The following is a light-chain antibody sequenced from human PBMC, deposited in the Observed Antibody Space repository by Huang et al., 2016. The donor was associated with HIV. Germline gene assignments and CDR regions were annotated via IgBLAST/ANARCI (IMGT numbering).Light chain of an antibody. J-gene: IGKJ4*01. CDR3: QHRSNWPPT. CDR1: QSVSSY. V-gene: IGKV3-11*01. CDR2: DAS. Sequence: EIVLTQSPATLSLSPGERATLSCRASQSVSSYLAWYQQKPGQAPRLLIYDASNRATGIPARFRGSGSGTDFTRTISSLEPEDFAVYYCQHRSNWPPTFGGGTKVEIK.